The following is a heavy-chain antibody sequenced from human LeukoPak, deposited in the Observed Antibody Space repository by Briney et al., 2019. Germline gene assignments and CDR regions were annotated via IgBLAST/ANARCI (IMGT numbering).Heavy chain of an antibody. Sequence: PSETLSLTCTVSGGSISSYYWSWIRQPPGKGLEWIGYIYYSGSTNYNPSLKSRVTISVDTSKNQFSLKLSSVTAADTAVYYCARGTTVTSLDYWGRGTLVTVSS. J-gene: IGHJ4*02. CDR1: GGSISSYY. CDR3: ARGTTVTSLDY. CDR2: IYYSGST. V-gene: IGHV4-59*01. D-gene: IGHD4-11*01.